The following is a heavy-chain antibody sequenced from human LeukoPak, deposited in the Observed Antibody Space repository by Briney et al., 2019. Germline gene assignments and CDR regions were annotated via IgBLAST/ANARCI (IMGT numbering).Heavy chain of an antibody. CDR3: ARHEQWLGSLDP. CDR1: GGSISSPSYY. D-gene: IGHD6-19*01. CDR2: IYYSGST. J-gene: IGHJ5*02. V-gene: IGHV4-39*01. Sequence: SETLSLTCTVSGGSISSPSYYWGWIRQPPGKGLEWIGSIYYSGSTYHNPSLKTRVTISVDTSKNQFSLKLSSVTAADTAVYYCARHEQWLGSLDPWGQGTLVTVSS.